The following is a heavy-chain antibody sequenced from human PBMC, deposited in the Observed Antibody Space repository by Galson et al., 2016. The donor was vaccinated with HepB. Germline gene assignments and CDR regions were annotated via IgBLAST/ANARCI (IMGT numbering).Heavy chain of an antibody. CDR1: GFVFSNFG. CDR2: ISTRRTP. Sequence: SLRLSCAASGFVFSNFGLSWARQAPGKGLEWVASISTRRTPYYSDSVQGRFTISRDNSNNPLYLQMNGLRAEDTAVYYCAKERLVRRIFDHWGQGTLFTVSS. J-gene: IGHJ4*02. CDR3: AKERLVRRIFDH. V-gene: IGHV3-23*01. D-gene: IGHD1-1*01.